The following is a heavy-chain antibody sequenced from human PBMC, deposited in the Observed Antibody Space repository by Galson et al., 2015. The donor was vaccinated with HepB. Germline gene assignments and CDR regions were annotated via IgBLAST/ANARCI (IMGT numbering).Heavy chain of an antibody. D-gene: IGHD2-21*01. CDR2: IWYDGSNK. Sequence: SLRLSCAASGFTFSSYGMHWVRQAPGKGLEWVAVIWYDGSNKYYADSVKGRFTISRDNSKNTLYLQMNSLRAEDTAVYYCARAVGVVAINGMDVWGQGTTVTVSS. V-gene: IGHV3-33*01. CDR3: ARAVGVVAINGMDV. CDR1: GFTFSSYG. J-gene: IGHJ6*02.